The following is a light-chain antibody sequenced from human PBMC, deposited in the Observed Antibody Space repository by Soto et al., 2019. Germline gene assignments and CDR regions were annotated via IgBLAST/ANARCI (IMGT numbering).Light chain of an antibody. CDR2: GAS. V-gene: IGKV3-15*01. CDR3: QQYDNRPRT. CDR1: QSIRSN. J-gene: IGKJ1*01. Sequence: EIVMTQSPATLSVSPGERGTLSCRASQSIRSNLAWYQQRPGQAPRLLIYGASITATRIPASFSGSGSGTEFTLTISSLQSEDFAVYYCQQYDNRPRTFGQGTKVDIK.